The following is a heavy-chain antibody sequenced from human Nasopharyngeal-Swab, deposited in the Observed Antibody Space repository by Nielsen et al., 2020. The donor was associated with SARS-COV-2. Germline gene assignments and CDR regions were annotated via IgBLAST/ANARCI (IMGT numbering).Heavy chain of an antibody. Sequence: GGSLRLSCAASGFTFSSYSMNWVRQAPGKGLEWVSSISSSSGSIYYADPVKGRFTVSRDNAKNSLYLQMNSLRAEDTGVYYCARVNSYGDYGGGDHWGQGTLVTVSS. J-gene: IGHJ4*02. D-gene: IGHD4-17*01. CDR2: ISSSSGSI. V-gene: IGHV3-21*01. CDR1: GFTFSSYS. CDR3: ARVNSYGDYGGGDH.